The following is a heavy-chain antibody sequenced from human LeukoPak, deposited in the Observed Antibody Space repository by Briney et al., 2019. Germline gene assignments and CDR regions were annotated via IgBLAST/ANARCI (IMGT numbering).Heavy chain of an antibody. J-gene: IGHJ3*01. Sequence: PSETLSLTCTVSGGSISSYYWSWIRQPAGEGLQWIGRIYTSGSTNYNPSLKTRVIMSVDTTKNQFFLRMNSVTAADTAVYYCARGGGSSQYTVTTTSHAFDFWGLGTVVTVSS. D-gene: IGHD4-11*01. V-gene: IGHV4-4*07. CDR2: IYTSGST. CDR3: ARGGGSSQYTVTTTSHAFDF. CDR1: GGSISSYY.